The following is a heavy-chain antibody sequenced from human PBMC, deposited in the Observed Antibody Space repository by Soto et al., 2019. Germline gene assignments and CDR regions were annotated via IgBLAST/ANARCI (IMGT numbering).Heavy chain of an antibody. V-gene: IGHV3-53*01. Sequence: PGGSLRLSCAASAFTISSNYMSWVRQAPGKGLEWVSVIYSGGSTYYADSVKGRFTISRDNSKNTLYLQMNSLRAEDTAVYYCATHAPLWFGELFPAFDIWGQGTMVTVSS. CDR3: ATHAPLWFGELFPAFDI. J-gene: IGHJ3*02. CDR1: AFTISSNY. D-gene: IGHD3-10*01. CDR2: IYSGGST.